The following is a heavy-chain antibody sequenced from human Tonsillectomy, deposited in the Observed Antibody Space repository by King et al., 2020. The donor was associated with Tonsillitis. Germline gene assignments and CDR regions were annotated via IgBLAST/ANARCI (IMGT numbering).Heavy chain of an antibody. V-gene: IGHV4-31*03. CDR1: GGSISSGGYY. D-gene: IGHD3-3*01. CDR2: IYYSGST. J-gene: IGHJ4*02. CDR3: ARTGGSGYQIDY. Sequence: QLQESGPGLVKPSQTLSLTCTVSGGSISSGGYYWRWIRQHPGKGLEWIGYIYYSGSTYYNPSLKSRTTISVETSKNQFSLELSSVTAADTAVYYCARTGGSGYQIDYWGQGTLVTVSS.